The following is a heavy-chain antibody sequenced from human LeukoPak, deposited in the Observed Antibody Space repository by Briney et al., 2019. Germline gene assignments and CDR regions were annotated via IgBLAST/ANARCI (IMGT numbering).Heavy chain of an antibody. D-gene: IGHD3-9*01. CDR1: GFTFSSYA. V-gene: IGHV3-23*01. CDR3: AKDSANFDWLLYRQTHFDY. CDR2: ISGSGSGGST. Sequence: GGSLRLSCATSGFTFSSYAMSWVRQAPGKGLEWVSSISGSGSGGSTYYADSVKGRFTISRDNSKNTLYLQMNSLRAEDTAVYYCAKDSANFDWLLYRQTHFDYWGQGTLVTVSS. J-gene: IGHJ4*02.